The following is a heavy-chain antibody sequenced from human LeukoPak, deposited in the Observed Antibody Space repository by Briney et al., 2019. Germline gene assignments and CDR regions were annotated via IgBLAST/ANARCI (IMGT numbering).Heavy chain of an antibody. CDR1: GGTFSSYA. V-gene: IGHV1-69*13. D-gene: IGHD5-12*01. CDR2: IIPIFGTA. J-gene: IGHJ5*02. CDR3: ARAPSEWLRVDNWFDP. Sequence: SVKVSCKASGGTFSSYAISWVRQAPGQGLEWMGGIIPIFGTANYAQEFQGRDTITADESTSTAYMELSSLRSEDTAVYYCARAPSEWLRVDNWFDPWGQGTLVTVSS.